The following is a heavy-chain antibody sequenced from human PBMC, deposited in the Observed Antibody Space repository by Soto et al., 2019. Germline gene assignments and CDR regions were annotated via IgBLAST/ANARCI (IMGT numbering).Heavy chain of an antibody. J-gene: IGHJ4*02. CDR3: ARDSVSEGPLDIVATRTIYFDY. D-gene: IGHD5-12*01. CDR1: GDSVSSNSAA. V-gene: IGHV6-1*01. CDR2: TYYRSKWYN. Sequence: QVQLQQSGPGLVKPSQTLSLTCAISGDSVSSNSAAWNWIRQSPSRGLEWLGRTYYRSKWYNDYAVSVKSRITINPDTSKNQFSLQLNSVTPEDTAVYYCARDSVSEGPLDIVATRTIYFDYWGQGTLVTVSS.